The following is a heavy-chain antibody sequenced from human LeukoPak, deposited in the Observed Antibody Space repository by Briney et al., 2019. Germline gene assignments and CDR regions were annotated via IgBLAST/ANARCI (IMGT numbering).Heavy chain of an antibody. CDR2: INHSGST. CDR3: ARVIGDGGQLWPFDY. V-gene: IGHV4-39*07. CDR1: GGSISSGGYY. J-gene: IGHJ4*02. Sequence: PSETLSLTCTVSGGSISSGGYYWSWIRQPPGKGLEWIGEINHSGSTNYNPSLKSRVTISVDTSKNQFSLKLSSVTAADTAVYYCARVIGDGGQLWPFDYWGQGTLVTVSS. D-gene: IGHD5-18*01.